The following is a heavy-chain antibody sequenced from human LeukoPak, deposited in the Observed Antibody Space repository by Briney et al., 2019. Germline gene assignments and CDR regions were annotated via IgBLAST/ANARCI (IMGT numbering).Heavy chain of an antibody. CDR2: INPIFGTA. J-gene: IGHJ1*01. V-gene: IGHV1-69*13. CDR1: GGTFSSYA. CDR3: ARDHYGDYVGGIGYFQH. D-gene: IGHD4-17*01. Sequence: SVKVSCKASGGTFSSYAISWVRQAPGQGLEWMGGINPIFGTADYAQKFQGRVTITADESTSTAYMELSSLRSEDTAVYYCARDHYGDYVGGIGYFQHWGQGTLVTVSS.